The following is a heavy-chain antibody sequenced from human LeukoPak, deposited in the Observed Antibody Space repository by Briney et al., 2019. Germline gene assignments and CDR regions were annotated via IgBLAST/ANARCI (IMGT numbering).Heavy chain of an antibody. D-gene: IGHD4-17*01. J-gene: IGHJ4*02. CDR2: ISAYNGNT. Sequence: ASVKVSCKASGYTFTNYGISWVRQAPGQGLEWMGWISAYNGNTNYAQKFQGRVTMTTDTSTSTAYIELRSLRSDDTAVYYCARDRDYGDYNTQDLFVYWGQGTLVTVSS. CDR3: ARDRDYGDYNTQDLFVY. CDR1: GYTFTNYG. V-gene: IGHV1-18*01.